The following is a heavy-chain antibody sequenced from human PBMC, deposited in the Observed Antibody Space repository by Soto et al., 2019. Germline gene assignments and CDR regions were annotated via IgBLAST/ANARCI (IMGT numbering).Heavy chain of an antibody. CDR1: GGSISSGGYS. CDR3: ARGADYYDSSGYLDY. D-gene: IGHD3-22*01. CDR2: IYHSGST. J-gene: IGHJ4*02. V-gene: IGHV4-30-2*01. Sequence: SETLSLTCAVSGGSISSGGYSWCWIRQPPGKGLEWIGYIYHSGSTYYNPSLKSRVTISVDRSKNQFSLKLSSVTAADTAVYYCARGADYYDSSGYLDYWGQXTLVTVSS.